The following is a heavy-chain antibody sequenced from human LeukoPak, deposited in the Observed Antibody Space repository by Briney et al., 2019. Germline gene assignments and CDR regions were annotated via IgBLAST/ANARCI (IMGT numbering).Heavy chain of an antibody. CDR3: AGGRTDIVVVPATLRSYYFDY. CDR2: IMPMFGKT. V-gene: IGHV1-69*06. CDR1: GGTFSSYD. D-gene: IGHD2-2*01. J-gene: IGHJ4*02. Sequence: SVKVSCKASGGTFSSYDISWVRQAPGQGLEWMGGIMPMFGKTNYAQKFQGRVTTTADKATSTAYMELSSLRSEDTAVYYCAGGRTDIVVVPATLRSYYFDYWGQGTLVTVSS.